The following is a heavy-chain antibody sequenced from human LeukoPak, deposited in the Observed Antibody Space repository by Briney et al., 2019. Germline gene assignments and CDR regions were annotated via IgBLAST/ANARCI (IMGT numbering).Heavy chain of an antibody. D-gene: IGHD5-18*01. J-gene: IGHJ4*02. CDR1: GFTFSSFW. CDR2: IKGDGSST. V-gene: IGHV3-74*01. Sequence: PGGSLRLSCAASGFTFSSFWMHWVRQAPGKGLEWVSSIKGDGSSTNYADSVKGRFTISRDNAKNSLYLQMNSLRAEDTAVYYCARNLRGYSLWGQGTLVTVSS. CDR3: ARNLRGYSL.